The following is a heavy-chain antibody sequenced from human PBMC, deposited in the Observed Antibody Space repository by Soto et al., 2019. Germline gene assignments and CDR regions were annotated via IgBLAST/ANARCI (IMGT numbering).Heavy chain of an antibody. V-gene: IGHV3-53*02. CDR1: GFSVSRNY. D-gene: IGHD3-10*01. J-gene: IGHJ4*02. CDR2: VYSGGAT. Sequence: QLMETGGGWIQPGTSLTLSCAASGFSVSRNYMTWVRQAPGKGLEWVSFVYSGGATFYADSVKGRFILSRDDSQNTMYLQMNNLRAEDTAVYYCARVPGRLWGRGTLVTVAS. CDR3: ARVPGRL.